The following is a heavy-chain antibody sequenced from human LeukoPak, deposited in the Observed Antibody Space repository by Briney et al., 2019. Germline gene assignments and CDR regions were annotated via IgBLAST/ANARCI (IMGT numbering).Heavy chain of an antibody. J-gene: IGHJ6*03. D-gene: IGHD6-19*01. CDR2: INHSGST. CDR1: GGSVSGYY. CDR3: ARLSCWPAYYMDV. V-gene: IGHV4-34*01. Sequence: SETLSLTHAVYGGSVSGYYWSSIRQPPGKGLEWIGEINHSGSTNYNPSLKSRVTISVDTSKNQFSLKLSSVTAADTAVYYCARLSCWPAYYMDVWGKGTTVTVSS.